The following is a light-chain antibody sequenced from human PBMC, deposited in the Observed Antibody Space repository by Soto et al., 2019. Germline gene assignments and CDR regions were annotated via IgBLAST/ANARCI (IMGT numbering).Light chain of an antibody. V-gene: IGLV1-40*01. J-gene: IGLJ1*01. CDR2: GNS. CDR3: QSYDSSLSGYV. Sequence: QSVLTQPPSVSGAPGQRVTISCTGSSSNIGAGYDVHWYQQLPGTAPKLLIYGNSNRPSGVPDRFSGSKSGTSPSLAITGLKAEDEADYYGQSYDSSLSGYVFGTGTKVTVL. CDR1: SSNIGAGYD.